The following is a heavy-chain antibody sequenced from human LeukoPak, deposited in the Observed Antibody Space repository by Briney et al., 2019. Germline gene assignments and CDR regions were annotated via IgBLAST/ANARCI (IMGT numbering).Heavy chain of an antibody. CDR3: ASSARYYGSGSSHRTYYYYYYMDV. CDR1: GGSLSGYY. CDR2: INHSGST. V-gene: IGHV4-34*01. Sequence: PSETLSLTCAVSGGSLSGYYWTWIRQPPGKGLEWIGEINHSGSTNYNPSLKSRVTISVDTSRKQFFLRLSSVTAADTAMYYCASSARYYGSGSSHRTYYYYYYMDVWGKGTTVTVSS. J-gene: IGHJ6*03. D-gene: IGHD3-10*01.